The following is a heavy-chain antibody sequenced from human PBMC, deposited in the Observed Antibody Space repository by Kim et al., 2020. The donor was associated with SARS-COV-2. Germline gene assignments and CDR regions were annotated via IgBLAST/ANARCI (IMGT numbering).Heavy chain of an antibody. CDR2: IKEDGSEK. Sequence: GGSLRLSCAASGFIFRNYWMSWVRQAPGKGLEWVANIKEDGSEKNYGDSVKGRFIISRDNAKNSLYLQMNSLRDEDTAVYYCASDGDNWNDFDYWGQGT. D-gene: IGHD1-1*01. J-gene: IGHJ4*02. V-gene: IGHV3-7*01. CDR1: GFIFRNYW. CDR3: ASDGDNWNDFDY.